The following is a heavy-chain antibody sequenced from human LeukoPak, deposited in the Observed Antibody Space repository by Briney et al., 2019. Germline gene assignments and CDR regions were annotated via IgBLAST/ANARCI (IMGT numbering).Heavy chain of an antibody. J-gene: IGHJ4*02. D-gene: IGHD5-18*01. CDR2: ISYDGSNK. CDR3: AKARPQEGYSYGWTFDY. CDR1: GFTFSSYG. V-gene: IGHV3-30*18. Sequence: GGSLRLSCAASGFTFSSYGMHWVRQAPGKVLEWVAVISYDGSNKYYADSVKGRFTISRDNSKNTLYLQMNSLRAEDTAVYYCAKARPQEGYSYGWTFDYWGQGTLVTVSS.